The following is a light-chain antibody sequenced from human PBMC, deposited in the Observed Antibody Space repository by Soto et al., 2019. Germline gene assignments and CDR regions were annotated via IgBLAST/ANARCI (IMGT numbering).Light chain of an antibody. J-gene: IGLJ2*01. V-gene: IGLV1-51*01. CDR1: SSNIGNNH. CDR2: DNN. CDR3: ATWDSRLSAVV. Sequence: QSVLTQPPSVSAAPGQKVIISCSGGSSNIGNNHVSWYQQFPGTAPKLLISDNNNRPSGIPDRISGSKSGTAASLGITGLQTGDEADYYCATWDSRLSAVVFGGGTKLTVL.